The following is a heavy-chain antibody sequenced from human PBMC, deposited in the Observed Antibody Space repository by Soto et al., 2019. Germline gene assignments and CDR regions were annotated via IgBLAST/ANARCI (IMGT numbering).Heavy chain of an antibody. J-gene: IGHJ4*02. CDR3: ARFTLWFGELPNSGSYSPDY. V-gene: IGHV5-51*01. D-gene: IGHD3-10*01. Sequence: GESLKISCKDSGYSFTSYWIGWVRQMPGKGLEWMGIIYPGDSDTRYSPSFQGQVTISADKSISTAYLQWSSLKASDTAMYYCARFTLWFGELPNSGSYSPDYWGQGTLVTVSS. CDR1: GYSFTSYW. CDR2: IYPGDSDT.